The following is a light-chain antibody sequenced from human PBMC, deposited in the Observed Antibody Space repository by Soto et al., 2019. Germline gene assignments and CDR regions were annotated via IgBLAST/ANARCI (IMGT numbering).Light chain of an antibody. J-gene: IGLJ2*01. CDR2: DVN. Sequence: QSALTQPRSVSGSPGQSVTISCTGTSSDVGGYNYVSWYQHHPAKAPKLMIYDVNKRPSGVPDRFSGSKSGNTASLTISGLQPEDEGDYYCCSYAGTFTLVFGGGNKLTVL. CDR3: CSYAGTFTLV. V-gene: IGLV2-11*01. CDR1: SSDVGGYNY.